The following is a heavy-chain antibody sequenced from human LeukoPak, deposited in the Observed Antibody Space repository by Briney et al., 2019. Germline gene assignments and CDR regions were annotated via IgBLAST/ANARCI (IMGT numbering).Heavy chain of an antibody. J-gene: IGHJ6*04. CDR3: ARHIPSTGPGEYYMDV. D-gene: IGHD2/OR15-2a*01. CDR2: IYPDYSDT. V-gene: IGHV5-51*01. CDR1: GYDFPTYW. Sequence: GDSLKISCQASGYDFPTYWFGWVRQLPGKGLEWMGVIYPDYSDTKYNPSFQGQVTISVDKSISTGYLQWSSLKASDTAMYYCARHIPSTGPGEYYMDVWGRGTTVIVS.